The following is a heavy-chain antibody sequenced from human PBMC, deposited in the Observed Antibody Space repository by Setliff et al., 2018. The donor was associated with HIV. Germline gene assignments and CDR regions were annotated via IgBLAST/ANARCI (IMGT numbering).Heavy chain of an antibody. CDR3: AREGQWLA. V-gene: IGHV1-3*01. D-gene: IGHD6-19*01. J-gene: IGHJ5*02. Sequence: GASVKVSCKASGYTFTSYALHWVRQAPGQRLEWMGWVNADNGNTKCSEKFQGRVTITRDTAASTVYMELSSLKSEDTAVYYCAREGQWLAWGQGTLVTVSS. CDR1: GYTFTSYA. CDR2: VNADNGNT.